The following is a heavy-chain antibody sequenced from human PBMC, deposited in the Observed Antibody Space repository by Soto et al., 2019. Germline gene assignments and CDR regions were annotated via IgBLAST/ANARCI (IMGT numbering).Heavy chain of an antibody. CDR3: ATESGSTYGYFDH. CDR1: GGSVTSDEDY. CDR2: ISNSGST. Sequence: ASEPLSLTCTVSGGSVTSDEDYWTWFRQSPGKGLEWIGYISNSGSTGYNPSLKTRLSMSVDRSKNQFTLRLTSVTAADTAVYFCATESGSTYGYFDHWGQGTQVPVSS. V-gene: IGHV4-30-4*01. D-gene: IGHD5-18*01. J-gene: IGHJ4*02.